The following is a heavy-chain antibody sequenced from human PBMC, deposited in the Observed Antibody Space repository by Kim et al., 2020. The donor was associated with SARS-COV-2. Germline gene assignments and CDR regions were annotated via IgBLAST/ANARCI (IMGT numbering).Heavy chain of an antibody. D-gene: IGHD6-19*01. V-gene: IGHV3-30*01. J-gene: IGHJ3*02. CDR3: ARDRRSSGWFDAFDI. Sequence: DSVKGRFTISRDNSKNTLYLQMNSLRAEDTAVYYCARDRRSSGWFDAFDIWGQGTMVTVSS.